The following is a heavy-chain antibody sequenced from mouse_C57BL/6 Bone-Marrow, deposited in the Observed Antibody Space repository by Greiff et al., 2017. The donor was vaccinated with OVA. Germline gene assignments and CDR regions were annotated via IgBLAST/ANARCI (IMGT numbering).Heavy chain of an antibody. V-gene: IGHV1-54*01. CDR3: ARRGAYFDV. J-gene: IGHJ1*03. CDR1: GYAFTNYL. Sequence: VQRVESGAELVRPGTSVKVSCKASGYAFTNYLIEWVKQRPGQGLEWIGVINPGSGGTNYNEKFKGKATLTADKSSSTAYMQLSSLTSEDSAVYFCARRGAYFDVWGTGTTVTVSS. CDR2: INPGSGGT.